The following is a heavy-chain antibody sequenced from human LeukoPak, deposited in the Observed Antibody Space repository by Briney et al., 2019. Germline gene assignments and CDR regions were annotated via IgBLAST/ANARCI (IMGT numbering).Heavy chain of an antibody. D-gene: IGHD3-16*01. V-gene: IGHV4-4*02. Sequence: SGTLSLTCAVSGGSISTYNWWSWVRQPPGKGLEWIGEIFYSGSINYNPSLKSRVTLSLDKSKNQFSLKLSSVTAADTAVYFCARERGGSKLSGLYGRDYYYMDVWGKGTTVTVSS. CDR2: IFYSGSI. J-gene: IGHJ6*03. CDR3: ARERGGSKLSGLYGRDYYYMDV. CDR1: GGSISTYNW.